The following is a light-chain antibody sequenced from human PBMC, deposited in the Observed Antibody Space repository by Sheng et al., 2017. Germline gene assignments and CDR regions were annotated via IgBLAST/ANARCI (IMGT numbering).Light chain of an antibody. J-gene: IGLJ3*02. Sequence: QLVLTQAPSVSASLGASVKLTCTLSSGYTSHVIAWHQQQSQKGPRYLMKLNSDGTHTKGDGIPDRFSGSSSGSERYLTISSLQSEDEADYYCQTWGTGTGVQGSWVFGGGTKLTVL. V-gene: IGLV4-69*01. CDR1: SGYTSHV. CDR3: QTWGTGTGVQGSWV. CDR2: LNSDGTH.